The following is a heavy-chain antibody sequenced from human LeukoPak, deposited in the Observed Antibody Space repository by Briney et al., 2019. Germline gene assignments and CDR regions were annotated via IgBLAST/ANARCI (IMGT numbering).Heavy chain of an antibody. CDR1: GYSFTSYW. D-gene: IGHD2/OR15-2a*01. CDR2: IYPGDSDT. J-gene: IGHJ5*02. CDR3: ARQGLREYLYNWFDP. Sequence: KGGESLKISCKGSGYSFTSYWIGWVRQMPGKGLEWMGIIYPGDSDTRYSPSFQGQVTISADKSISTAYLQWSSLKASDTAMYYCARQGLREYLYNWFDPWGQGTLVTVSS. V-gene: IGHV5-51*01.